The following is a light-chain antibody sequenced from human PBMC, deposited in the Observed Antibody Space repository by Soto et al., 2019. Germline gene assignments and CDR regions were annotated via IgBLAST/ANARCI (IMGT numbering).Light chain of an antibody. V-gene: IGLV1-47*01. Sequence: QSVLTQPPSASGTPGQRVTISCSGNNSNIGSNYVYWYQQLPGTAPKLLISINNQRPSGVPDRFSGSKSSTSASPAISDPRSEDEANYYWSSCAYSLGGPDVVFGGGTKLTFL. CDR3: SSCAYSLGGPDVV. J-gene: IGLJ2*01. CDR2: INN. CDR1: NSNIGSNY.